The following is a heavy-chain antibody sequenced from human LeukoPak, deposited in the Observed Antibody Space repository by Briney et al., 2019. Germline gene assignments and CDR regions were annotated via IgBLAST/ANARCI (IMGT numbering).Heavy chain of an antibody. CDR3: ARAYGSGSTPDY. CDR2: ISGSNGNT. Sequence: ASVKVSCKASGYTFNRYGISWVRQAPGQGLEWIGWISGSNGNTNYAQRFQGRVTMTTDSSTSADYMELRSLRSDDTAVYYCARAYGSGSTPDYWGQGTRVTVSS. CDR1: GYTFNRYG. D-gene: IGHD3-10*01. J-gene: IGHJ4*02. V-gene: IGHV1-18*01.